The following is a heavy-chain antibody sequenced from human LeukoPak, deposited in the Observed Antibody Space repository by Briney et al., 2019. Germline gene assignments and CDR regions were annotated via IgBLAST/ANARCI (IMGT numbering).Heavy chain of an antibody. V-gene: IGHV4-31*03. CDR3: ARIEDYGGNSVNY. Sequence: TLSLTCTVSGGSISSGGYYWSWIRQHPGKGLEWIGYIYYSGSTYYNPSLKSRVTISVDTSKNQFSLKLSSVTAADTAVYYCARIEDYGGNSVNYWGQGALVTVSS. CDR2: IYYSGST. D-gene: IGHD4-23*01. J-gene: IGHJ4*02. CDR1: GGSISSGGYY.